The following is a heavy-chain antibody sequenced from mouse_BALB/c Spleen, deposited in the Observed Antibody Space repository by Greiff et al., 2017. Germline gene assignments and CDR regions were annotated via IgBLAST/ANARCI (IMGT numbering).Heavy chain of an antibody. Sequence: VQLQQSGAELVKPGASVKLSCKTSGYTFTSYWIQWVKQRPGQGLGWIGEIFPGTGTTYYNEKFKGKATLTIDTSSSTAYMQLSSLTSEDSAVYFCARSANDGSPWFAYWGQGTLVTVSA. CDR3: ARSANDGSPWFAY. J-gene: IGHJ3*01. D-gene: IGHD2-3*01. CDR2: IFPGTGTT. V-gene: IGHV1S132*01. CDR1: GYTFTSYW.